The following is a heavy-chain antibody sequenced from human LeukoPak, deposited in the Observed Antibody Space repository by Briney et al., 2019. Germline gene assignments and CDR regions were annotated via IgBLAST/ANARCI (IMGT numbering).Heavy chain of an antibody. J-gene: IGHJ3*02. CDR3: ARDLISRWELTNDAFGI. Sequence: ASVKVSCKASGYTFTSYGISWVRQAPGQGLEWMGWINAYNGNTNYAQKLQGRVTMTTDTSTSTAYMELRSLRSDDTAVYYCARDLISRWELTNDAFGIWGQGTMVTLSS. CDR2: INAYNGNT. V-gene: IGHV1-18*01. D-gene: IGHD1-26*01. CDR1: GYTFTSYG.